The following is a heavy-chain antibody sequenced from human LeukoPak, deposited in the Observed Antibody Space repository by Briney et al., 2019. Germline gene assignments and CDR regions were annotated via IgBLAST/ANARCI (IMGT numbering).Heavy chain of an antibody. CDR2: IIPTFGTT. Sequence: SVTVSCKASGGTFSSYAISWVRQAPGQGLEWMGGIIPTFGTTNYAQKFQGRVTTTADKATSTAYMELSSLRSEDTAVYYCAGGRTDIVVVPATLRNYYFDYWGQGTLVTVSS. CDR3: AGGRTDIVVVPATLRNYYFDY. D-gene: IGHD2-2*01. J-gene: IGHJ4*02. V-gene: IGHV1-69*06. CDR1: GGTFSSYA.